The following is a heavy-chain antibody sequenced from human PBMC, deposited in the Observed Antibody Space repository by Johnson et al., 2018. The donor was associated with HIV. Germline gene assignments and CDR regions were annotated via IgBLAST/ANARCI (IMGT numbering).Heavy chain of an antibody. CDR2: ISGSGGSS. J-gene: IGHJ3*02. V-gene: IGHV3-23*04. D-gene: IGHD7-27*01. CDR3: ARSGATTQDAFDI. CDR1: GFTFSIYA. Sequence: EVQLVESGGGLVQPGGSLRLSCAASGFTFSIYAMSWVRQAPGKGLEWVSAISGSGGSSYYADSVKGRFSISRDNSKNTLYLQMNNLRAEDTAVYYCARSGATTQDAFDIWGQGKMVSVSS.